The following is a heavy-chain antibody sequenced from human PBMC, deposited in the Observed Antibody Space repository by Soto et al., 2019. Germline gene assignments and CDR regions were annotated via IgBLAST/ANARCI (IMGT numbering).Heavy chain of an antibody. D-gene: IGHD6-6*01. CDR3: ARGAARPPYYYYMDV. J-gene: IGHJ6*03. V-gene: IGHV1-18*01. CDR1: GYTFTSCG. CDR2: ISAYNGNT. Sequence: GASVKVSCKASGYTFTSCGISWVRQAPGQGLEWMGWISAYNGNTNYAQKLQGRVTMTTDTSTSTAYMELRSLRSDDTAVYYCARGAARPPYYYYMDVWGKGTTVTVSS.